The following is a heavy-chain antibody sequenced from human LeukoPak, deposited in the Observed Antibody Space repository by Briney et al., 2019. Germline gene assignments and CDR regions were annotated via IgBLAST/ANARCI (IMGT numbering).Heavy chain of an antibody. J-gene: IGHJ4*02. CDR2: IYYSGST. CDR3: AGLNPRDSSGYDNLIFDY. Sequence: SQTLSLTCTVSGGSISSGGYYWSWIRQHPGKGLEWIGYIYYSGSTYYNPSLKSRVTISVDTSKNQFSLKLSSVTAADTAVYYCAGLNPRDSSGYDNLIFDYWGQGTLVTVSS. CDR1: GGSISSGGYY. V-gene: IGHV4-31*03. D-gene: IGHD3-22*01.